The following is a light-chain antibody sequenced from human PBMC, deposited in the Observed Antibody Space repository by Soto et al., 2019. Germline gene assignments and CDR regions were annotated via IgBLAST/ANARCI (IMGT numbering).Light chain of an antibody. CDR3: QQRSNWPPA. CDR2: DAS. J-gene: IGKJ3*01. CDR1: QSVSSY. V-gene: IGKV3-11*01. Sequence: EIVLTQSPATLSLSPGERATLSCRASQSVSSYLAWYQQKPGQAPRLLIYDASNSATGIPARFSGSGSGPDFSLTISSLEPEDFAVYYCQQRSNWPPAFGPGTKVDIK.